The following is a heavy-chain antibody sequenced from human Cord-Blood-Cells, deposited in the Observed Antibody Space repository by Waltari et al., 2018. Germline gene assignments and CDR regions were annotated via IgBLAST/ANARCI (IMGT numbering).Heavy chain of an antibody. CDR2: IYSGRST. V-gene: IGHV3-53*01. Sequence: EVQLVESGGGLIQPGGSLRLSCAASGFTVSSNYRSWVRQAPGKGRECVSVIYSGRSTYYADSVKGRFTISRDNSKNTLYLQMSSLSAEDTAVYYCARALGAADYWGQGTLVTVSS. CDR1: GFTVSSNY. D-gene: IGHD1-26*01. J-gene: IGHJ4*02. CDR3: ARALGAADY.